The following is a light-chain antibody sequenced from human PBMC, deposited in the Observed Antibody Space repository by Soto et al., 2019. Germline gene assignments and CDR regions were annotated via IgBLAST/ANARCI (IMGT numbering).Light chain of an antibody. CDR3: EQYAIFLT. CDR1: QSIDTA. J-gene: IGKJ2*01. Sequence: DIQTTQSPSTLSASVGDRVTITCRASQSIDTALAWYQQKPGKAPNLLIYRASNLESGVPSRFSGSGSGTEFTLAISSLQPDDFATYYCEQYAIFLTFGQGTKVDIK. V-gene: IGKV1-5*03. CDR2: RAS.